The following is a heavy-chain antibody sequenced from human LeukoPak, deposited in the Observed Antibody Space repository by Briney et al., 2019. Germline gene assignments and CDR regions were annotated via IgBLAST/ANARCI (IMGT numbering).Heavy chain of an antibody. CDR2: INPNSGGT. Sequence: GASVKVSCKASGYTFTGYYMHWVRQAPGQGLEWMGWINPNSGGTNYAQKFQGRVTMTRDTSISTAYMELSRLRSDDTAVYYCARLASTLIVVVSSEDYWGQGTLVTVSS. D-gene: IGHD3-22*01. CDR1: GYTFTGYY. V-gene: IGHV1-2*02. CDR3: ARLASTLIVVVSSEDY. J-gene: IGHJ4*02.